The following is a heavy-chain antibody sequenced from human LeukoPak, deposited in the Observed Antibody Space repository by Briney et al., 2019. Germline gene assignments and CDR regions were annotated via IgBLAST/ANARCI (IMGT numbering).Heavy chain of an antibody. V-gene: IGHV3-64*01. CDR2: ISSKGGST. CDR3: ARGSGYGDYSQSTFDI. D-gene: IGHD4-17*01. CDR1: VFTFIRSA. J-gene: IGHJ3*02. Sequence: GGSLRLSCAASVFTFIRSAMHGVPHAPEEGLGYVSAISSKGGSTHYAHSVKGRFTISRDNYKNTLYLQMGSLRAEDMAVYYCARGSGYGDYSQSTFDIWGQGTMVTVSS.